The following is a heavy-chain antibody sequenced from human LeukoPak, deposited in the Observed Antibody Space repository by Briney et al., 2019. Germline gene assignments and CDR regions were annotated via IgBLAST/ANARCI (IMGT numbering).Heavy chain of an antibody. CDR2: ISSSGSTI. V-gene: IGHV3-48*03. Sequence: GGSLRLSCAASGFTFSSYEMNWVRQAPGKGLEWVSYISSSGSTIYYADSVKGRFTISRDNAKNSLYLQMNSLRAEDTAVYYCARVAFYYGFDYWGQGTLVTVSS. CDR1: GFTFSSYE. D-gene: IGHD3-10*01. CDR3: ARVAFYYGFDY. J-gene: IGHJ4*02.